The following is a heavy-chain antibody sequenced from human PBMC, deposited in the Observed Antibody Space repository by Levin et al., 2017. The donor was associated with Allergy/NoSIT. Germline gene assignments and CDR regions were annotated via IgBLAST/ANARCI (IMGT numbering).Heavy chain of an antibody. CDR2: IKTKTDGWTT. CDR1: GFTFTNAW. V-gene: IGHV3-15*01. Sequence: PGGSPRLSCIASGFTFTNAWMNWVRQAPGKGLEWVGRIKTKTDGWTTDYAAPVKGRFTISRDDSRNTVYLQMNSLQTDDTAVYHCITVALGRYGVWFQKSSDYWGQGTLVTVSS. D-gene: IGHD3-9*01. J-gene: IGHJ4*02. CDR3: ITVALGRYGVWFQKSSDY.